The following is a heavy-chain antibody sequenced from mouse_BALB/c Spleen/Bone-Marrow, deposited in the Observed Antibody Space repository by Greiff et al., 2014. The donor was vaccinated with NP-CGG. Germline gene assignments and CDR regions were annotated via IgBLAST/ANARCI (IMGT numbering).Heavy chain of an antibody. J-gene: IGHJ2*01. V-gene: IGHV5-4*02. CDR1: GFTFSDYY. CDR3: ARGSSYFDY. D-gene: IGHD1-1*01. CDR2: ISDGGSYT. Sequence: DVMLVASGGGLVKPGGSLKLSCAASGFTFSDYYMYWVRQTPEKRLEWVATISDGGSYTYYPDSVKGRFTISRDNAKNNLYLQMSSLKSEDTAMYYCARGSSYFDYWGQGTTLTVSS.